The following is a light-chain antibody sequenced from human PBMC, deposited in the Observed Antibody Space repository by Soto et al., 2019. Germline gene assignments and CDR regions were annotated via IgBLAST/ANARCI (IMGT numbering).Light chain of an antibody. V-gene: IGLV2-18*01. CDR2: EAS. CDR1: STDFVSYNR. CDR3: QSYDNSLSGPVV. J-gene: IGLJ3*02. Sequence: QSVLTQPPSVSGSPGQSVTISCTGTSTDFVSYNRVSWYQQPPGTAPKLIIYEASNRPSGVPDRLSGSKSGTSASLAITGLQAEDEADYYCQSYDNSLSGPVVFGGGTQLTVL.